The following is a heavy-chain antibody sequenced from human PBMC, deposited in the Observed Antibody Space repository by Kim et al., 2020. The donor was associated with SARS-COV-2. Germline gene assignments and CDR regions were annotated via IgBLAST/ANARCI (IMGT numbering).Heavy chain of an antibody. J-gene: IGHJ6*02. CDR1: GFTFSDYY. D-gene: IGHD3-3*01. V-gene: IGHV3-11*01. CDR2: ISSSGSTI. CDR3: SRDSRFYYYGMDV. Sequence: GGSLRLSCAASGFTFSDYYMSWIRQAPGKGLEWVSYISSSGSTIYYADSVKGRFTISRDNAKNSLYLQMNSLRAEDTAVYYCSRDSRFYYYGMDVWGQGTTVTVSS.